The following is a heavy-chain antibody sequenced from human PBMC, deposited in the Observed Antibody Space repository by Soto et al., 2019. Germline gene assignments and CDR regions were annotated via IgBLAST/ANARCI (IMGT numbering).Heavy chain of an antibody. D-gene: IGHD6-25*01. CDR2: MNPYNGNT. CDR3: ARRKERSGPHYFDY. Sequence: QVQLAQSGGEVKKPGASVKVSCKASGYTFTTYDIHWVREVTGQGLEWMGWMNPYNGNTGSTQKFQGRVTMTRNTSISTVYMELTSLRSEDTAMYYCARRKERSGPHYFDYWGQGSLVTVSS. CDR1: GYTFTTYD. V-gene: IGHV1-8*01. J-gene: IGHJ4*02.